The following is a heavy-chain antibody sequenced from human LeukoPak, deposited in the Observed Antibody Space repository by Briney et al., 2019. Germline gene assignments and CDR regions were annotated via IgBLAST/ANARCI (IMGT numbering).Heavy chain of an antibody. CDR2: IYHSGST. CDR3: ARYTAAAGRKRAFDI. Sequence: PSQTLSLTCAVSGGSISSGGYSWSWIRQPPGKGLEWIGYIYHSGSTYYNPSLKSRVTISVDRSKNQFSLKLSSVTAADTAVYYCARYTAAAGRKRAFDIWGQGTMVTVSS. J-gene: IGHJ3*02. V-gene: IGHV4-30-2*01. CDR1: GGSISSGGYS. D-gene: IGHD6-13*01.